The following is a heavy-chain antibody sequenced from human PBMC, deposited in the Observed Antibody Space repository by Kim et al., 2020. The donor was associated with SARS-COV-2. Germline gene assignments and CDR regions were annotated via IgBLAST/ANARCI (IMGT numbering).Heavy chain of an antibody. D-gene: IGHD2-15*01. CDR2: ISGSGGST. CDR1: GFTFSSYA. Sequence: GGSLRLSCAASGFTFSSYAMSWVRQAPGKGLEWVSAISGSGGSTYYADSVKGRFTISRDNSKNTLYLQMNSLRAEDTAVYYCAKDGHDVVVVAATPYYYGMDVWGQGTTVTVSS. CDR3: AKDGHDVVVVAATPYYYGMDV. V-gene: IGHV3-23*01. J-gene: IGHJ6*02.